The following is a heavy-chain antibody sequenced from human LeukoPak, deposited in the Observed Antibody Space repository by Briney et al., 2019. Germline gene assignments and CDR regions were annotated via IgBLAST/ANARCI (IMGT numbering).Heavy chain of an antibody. Sequence: GASVKVSCKASGYTFTGYYMHWVRQAPGQGLEWMGRINPTSGSTNYAQKFQGRVTMTSDKSNNTAYMELSRLRSDDTAVYYRAGYSSSWYGGYDYWGQGTLVTVSS. J-gene: IGHJ4*02. CDR2: INPTSGST. D-gene: IGHD6-13*01. V-gene: IGHV1-2*06. CDR3: AGYSSSWYGGYDY. CDR1: GYTFTGYY.